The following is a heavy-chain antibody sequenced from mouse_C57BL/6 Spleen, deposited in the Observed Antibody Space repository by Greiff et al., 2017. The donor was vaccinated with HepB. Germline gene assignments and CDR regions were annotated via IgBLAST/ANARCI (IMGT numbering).Heavy chain of an antibody. J-gene: IGHJ1*03. CDR2: IYPGSGNT. CDR3: AREVYYYGSSRCWYFDV. Sequence: QVHVKQSGAELVRPGASVKLSCKASGYTFTDYYINWVKQRPGQGLEWIARIYPGSGNTYYNEKFKGKATLTAEKSSSTAYMQLSSLTSEDSAVYFCAREVYYYGSSRCWYFDVWGTGTTVTVSS. CDR1: GYTFTDYY. V-gene: IGHV1-76*01. D-gene: IGHD1-1*01.